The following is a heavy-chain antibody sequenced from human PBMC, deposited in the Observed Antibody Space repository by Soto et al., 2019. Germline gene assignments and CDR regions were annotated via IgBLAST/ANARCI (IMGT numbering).Heavy chain of an antibody. CDR3: ARGYYYDSGAYAFDI. Sequence: GASVKVSCKASGYTFTGYYMHWVRQAPGQGLEWMGWINPNSGGTNYAQKFQGWVTMTRDTSISTAYMELSRLRSDDTAVYYCARGYYYDSGAYAFDIWGQGTMVTVSS. V-gene: IGHV1-2*04. D-gene: IGHD3-22*01. CDR2: INPNSGGT. J-gene: IGHJ3*02. CDR1: GYTFTGYY.